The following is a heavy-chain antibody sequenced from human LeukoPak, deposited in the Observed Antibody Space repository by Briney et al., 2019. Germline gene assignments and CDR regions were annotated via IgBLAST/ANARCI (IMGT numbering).Heavy chain of an antibody. V-gene: IGHV3-53*01. CDR1: GFTVSSNY. Sequence: PGGSLRLSCAASGFTVSSNYMSWVRQAPGKGLEWVSVIYSGGSTYYADSVKGRFTISRDNSKNTLYLQMNSLRAEDTAVYYCAKPRGSTFNYYFDYWGQGTLVTVSS. J-gene: IGHJ4*02. D-gene: IGHD5-24*01. CDR3: AKPRGSTFNYYFDY. CDR2: IYSGGST.